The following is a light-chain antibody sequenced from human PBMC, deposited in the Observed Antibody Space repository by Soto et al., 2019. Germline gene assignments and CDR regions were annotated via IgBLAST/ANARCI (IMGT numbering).Light chain of an antibody. CDR3: AAWDDSLNRVV. V-gene: IGLV1-36*01. CDR2: YDD. CDR1: WSNIGHNA. Sequence: QSVLTQPPSVSAAPRQRVTISCSGSWSNIGHNAVNWYQQLPGKAPKLLIYYDDLLPSGVSDRFSGSKSGTSASLAISGLQSEDEADYYCAAWDDSLNRVVFGGGTKLTVL. J-gene: IGLJ2*01.